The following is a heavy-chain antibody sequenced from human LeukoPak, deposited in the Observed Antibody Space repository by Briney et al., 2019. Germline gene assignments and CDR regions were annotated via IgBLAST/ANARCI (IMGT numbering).Heavy chain of an antibody. CDR3: ARAVAGYGLFYLDY. V-gene: IGHV7-4-1*02. D-gene: IGHD5-18*01. Sequence: GASVKVSCKASGNTFTNYAMHWVRQAPGQGLEWMGWINTNTGNPTYAQGFTGRFVFSLDTSVSTAYLQISSLKAEDTAVYYCARAVAGYGLFYLDYWGQGTLVTVSS. CDR1: GNTFTNYA. CDR2: INTNTGNP. J-gene: IGHJ4*02.